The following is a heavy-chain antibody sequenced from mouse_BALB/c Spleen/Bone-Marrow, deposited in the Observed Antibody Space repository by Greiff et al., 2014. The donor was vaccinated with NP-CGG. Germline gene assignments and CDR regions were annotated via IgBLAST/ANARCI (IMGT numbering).Heavy chain of an antibody. CDR1: GYTFTSYW. CDR3: ARSSYHYGSSYVNAMDY. J-gene: IGHJ4*01. Sequence: VQLQESGAELVKPGASVKLSCKASGYTFTSYWMHWVKQRPGQGLEWIGEINPSNGRTNYNEKFKSKATLTVDKSSSTAYMQLSSLTSEDSAVYYCARSSYHYGSSYVNAMDYWGQGTSVTVSP. V-gene: IGHV1S81*02. D-gene: IGHD1-1*01. CDR2: INPSNGRT.